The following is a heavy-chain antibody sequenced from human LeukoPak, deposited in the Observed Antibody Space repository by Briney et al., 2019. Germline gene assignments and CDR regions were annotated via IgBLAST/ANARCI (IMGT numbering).Heavy chain of an antibody. D-gene: IGHD3-22*01. V-gene: IGHV3-66*01. J-gene: IGHJ4*02. CDR2: IYSGGGT. CDR3: ARVSGSGYYYHY. CDR1: GFTFSSNY. Sequence: HSGRSLRLSCAASGFTFSSNYMSWVRQAPGKGLEWVSVIYSGGGTYYADSVKGRFTISRDNSKNTLYLQMNSLRAEDTAVYYCARVSGSGYYYHYWGQGTLVTVSS.